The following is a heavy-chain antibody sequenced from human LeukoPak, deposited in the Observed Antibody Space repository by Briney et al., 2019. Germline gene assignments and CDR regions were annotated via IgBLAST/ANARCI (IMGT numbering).Heavy chain of an antibody. CDR2: IIPNSGST. CDR3: AGSYALYAFDI. CDR1: GYTFTGYY. V-gene: IGHV1-2*02. D-gene: IGHD1-26*01. Sequence: ASVKDSCKASGYTFTGYYMHWVRQAPGQGLEEMGSIIPNSGSTNYAQEFQGRVTMTRDTSFSTAYMEQSRLRCDDTAALYCAGSYALYAFDIWGQGTMVTVSS. J-gene: IGHJ3*02.